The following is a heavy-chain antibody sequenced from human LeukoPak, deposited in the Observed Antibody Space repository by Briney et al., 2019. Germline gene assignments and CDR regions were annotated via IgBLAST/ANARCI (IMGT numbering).Heavy chain of an antibody. D-gene: IGHD3-22*01. Sequence: ASVKVSCKASGYTFTSYYMHWVRQAPGQGLEWIGIINPSGGSTSYAQKFQGRVTMTRDTSTSTVYMELSSLRSEDTAVYYCARDASGYDSSGPPGYWGQGTLVTVSS. J-gene: IGHJ4*02. CDR2: INPSGGST. V-gene: IGHV1-46*03. CDR3: ARDASGYDSSGPPGY. CDR1: GYTFTSYY.